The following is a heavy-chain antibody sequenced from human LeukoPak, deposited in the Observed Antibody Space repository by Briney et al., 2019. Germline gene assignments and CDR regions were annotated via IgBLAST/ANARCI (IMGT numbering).Heavy chain of an antibody. CDR2: IDPNSGGT. D-gene: IGHD3-9*01. Sequence: GVSVKVSCKASGYTFTGYYMHWVRQAPGQGLEWMGRIDPNSGGTNYAQKFQGRVTMTRDTSISTAYMELSRLRSDDTAVYYCARDYYDTLTGYYREDYWGQGTLVTVSS. V-gene: IGHV1-2*06. CDR3: ARDYYDTLTGYYREDY. J-gene: IGHJ4*02. CDR1: GYTFTGYY.